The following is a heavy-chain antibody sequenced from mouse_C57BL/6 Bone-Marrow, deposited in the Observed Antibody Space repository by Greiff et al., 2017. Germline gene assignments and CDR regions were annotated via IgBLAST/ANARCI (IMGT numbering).Heavy chain of an antibody. CDR1: GFTFSSYT. J-gene: IGHJ2*01. V-gene: IGHV5-12-2*01. CDR3: GRQRRTATYYFDY. CDR2: ISTGGGGT. Sequence: EVHLVESGGGLVRPGGSLKLSCAASGFTFSSYTMSWVRQTPGKSLEWVAYISTGGGGTDYPDTVKGRFTITTDNAKNTVYLKMSSLKSEDTARYYCGRQRRTATYYFDYWGQGTTLTVSS. D-gene: IGHD1-2*01.